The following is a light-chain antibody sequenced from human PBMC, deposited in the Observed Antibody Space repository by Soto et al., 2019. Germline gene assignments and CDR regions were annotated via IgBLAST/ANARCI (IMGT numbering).Light chain of an antibody. CDR3: QSYDSSNVV. Sequence: NFMLTQPNSVSESPGKTVTISCTRSGGSIATNYVQWYQQRPGSAPTTVTYEDNQRPSGVPDRFSGSIDSSSNSASLTISGLKTEDEAYYYCQSYDSSNVVFGGGTKLTVL. CDR2: EDN. J-gene: IGLJ2*01. CDR1: GGSIATNY. V-gene: IGLV6-57*04.